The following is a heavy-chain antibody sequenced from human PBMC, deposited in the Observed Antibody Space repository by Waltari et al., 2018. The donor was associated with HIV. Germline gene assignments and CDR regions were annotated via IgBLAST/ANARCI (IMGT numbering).Heavy chain of an antibody. CDR3: AREKGVYCSGGSCQGWFDP. Sequence: QVQLQESGPGLVKPSETLSLTCTVSGGSISSYYWSWIRQPPGKGLEWIGYIYSSGSTNYNPALKSRVTISVDTSKNQFSLKLSSVTAADTAVYYCAREKGVYCSGGSCQGWFDPWGQGTLVTVSS. CDR1: GGSISSYY. D-gene: IGHD2-15*01. J-gene: IGHJ5*02. V-gene: IGHV4-59*01. CDR2: IYSSGST.